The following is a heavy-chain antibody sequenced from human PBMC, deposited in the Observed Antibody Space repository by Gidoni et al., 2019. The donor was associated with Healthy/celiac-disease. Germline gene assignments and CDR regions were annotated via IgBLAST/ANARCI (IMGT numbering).Heavy chain of an antibody. J-gene: IGHJ4*02. CDR3: AKVVQPTVFKNAGTGDY. V-gene: IGHV3-23*01. D-gene: IGHD6-13*01. CDR2: IGGSGGST. Sequence: EVQLLESGGGLVQPGGSLRLSCAASGFTFSSYAMGWVRQAAGKGLEWVSAIGGSGGSTYYPDSVKGRFTISRDNSKNTLYLQMNSLRAEDTAVYYCAKVVQPTVFKNAGTGDYWGQGTLVTVSS. CDR1: GFTFSSYA.